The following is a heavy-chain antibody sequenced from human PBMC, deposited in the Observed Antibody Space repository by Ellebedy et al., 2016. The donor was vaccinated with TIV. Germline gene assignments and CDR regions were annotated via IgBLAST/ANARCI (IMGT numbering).Heavy chain of an antibody. CDR2: ISYSGST. D-gene: IGHD2-2*01. CDR3: ARDLEGYCSSTSCYELGY. J-gene: IGHJ4*02. CDR1: GGSISSYY. Sequence: MPSETLSLTCTVSGGSISSYYWSWIRQPPGKGLEWIGYISYSGSTNYNPALKSRVTISVDTSKNQFSLKLSSVTAADTAVYYCARDLEGYCSSTSCYELGYWGQGTLVTVSS. V-gene: IGHV4-59*12.